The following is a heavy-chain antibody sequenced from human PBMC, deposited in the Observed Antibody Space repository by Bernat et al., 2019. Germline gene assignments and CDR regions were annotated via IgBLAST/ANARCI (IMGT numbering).Heavy chain of an antibody. CDR2: IRSKAYGGTT. V-gene: IGHV3-49*04. Sequence: EVQLVESGGGLVQPGRSLRLSCTAPGFTFGDYAMSWVRQAPGKGREWVGFIRSKAYGGTTAYAASVKGRLTISRDDSKSIAYLQMNSLKTEDTAVYYCTREDLYDFWSGYYYYFDYWGQGTLVTVSS. J-gene: IGHJ4*02. CDR1: GFTFGDYA. D-gene: IGHD3-3*01. CDR3: TREDLYDFWSGYYYYFDY.